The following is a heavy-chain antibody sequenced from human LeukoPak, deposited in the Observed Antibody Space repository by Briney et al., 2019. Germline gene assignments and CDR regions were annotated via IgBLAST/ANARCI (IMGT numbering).Heavy chain of an antibody. Sequence: SETLSLTCAVYSGSLSGYYWSWIRQPPGKGLEWIGDINHSGSSNYTPSLKSRVTISLDTSKNQFSLKLSSVTAADTAVYYCARGPRIAVAGKRSWFDPWGQGTLVTVSS. CDR2: INHSGSS. CDR3: ARGPRIAVAGKRSWFDP. D-gene: IGHD6-19*01. J-gene: IGHJ5*02. V-gene: IGHV4-34*01. CDR1: SGSLSGYY.